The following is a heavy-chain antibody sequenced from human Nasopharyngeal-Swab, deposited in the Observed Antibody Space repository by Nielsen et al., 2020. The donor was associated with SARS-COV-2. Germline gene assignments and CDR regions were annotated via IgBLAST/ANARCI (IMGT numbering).Heavy chain of an antibody. CDR3: AKDVLSSGWWGFDP. Sequence: VRQAPGKGLEWVALISYDGSYSYYADSMKGRFTISRDNSKNTLYLQVDSLSTDGTAVYYCAKDVLSSGWWGFDPWGQGTQVTVSS. CDR2: ISYDGSYS. J-gene: IGHJ5*02. V-gene: IGHV3-30*18. D-gene: IGHD6-19*01.